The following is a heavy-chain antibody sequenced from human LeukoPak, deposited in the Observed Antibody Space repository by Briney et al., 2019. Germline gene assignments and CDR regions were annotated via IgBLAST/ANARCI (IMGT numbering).Heavy chain of an antibody. CDR2: IYYSGST. CDR1: GGSISSYY. Sequence: SETLSLTCTVSGGSISSYYWSWIRQPPGKGLEWIGYIYYSGSTNYNPSLKSRVTISVDTSKNKFSLKLSSVTAADTAVYYCARAVYGPNDYWGQGTLVTVSS. D-gene: IGHD3-10*01. J-gene: IGHJ4*02. CDR3: ARAVYGPNDY. V-gene: IGHV4-59*01.